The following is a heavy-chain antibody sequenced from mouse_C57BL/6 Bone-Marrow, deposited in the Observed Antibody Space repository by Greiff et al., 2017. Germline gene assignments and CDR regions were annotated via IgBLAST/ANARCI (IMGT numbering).Heavy chain of an antibody. V-gene: IGHV1-54*01. J-gene: IGHJ2*01. D-gene: IGHD2-4*01. CDR1: GYAFTNYL. CDR2: INPGSGGT. Sequence: VQLQQSGAELVRPGTSVKVSCKASGYAFTNYLIACVKQRPGQGLEWIGVINPGSGGTNYNEKFKGKATLTADKSSSTAYMQLSSLTSEDSAVYFCARWSYDYDYWGQGTTLTVSS. CDR3: ARWSYDYDY.